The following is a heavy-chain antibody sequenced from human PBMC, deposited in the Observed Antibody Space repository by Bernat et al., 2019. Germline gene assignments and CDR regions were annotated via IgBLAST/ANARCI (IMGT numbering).Heavy chain of an antibody. CDR3: AKALRGRPYYFDY. V-gene: IGHV3-64*01. D-gene: IGHD3-10*01. Sequence: EVQLVESGGGLVQPGGSLRLSCAASGFTFSSYAMFWVRQAPGKGLEYVSVISSNGGSTFYANSVKGRFTISRDNSKNTLYLQMNSLRAEDTAVYYCAKALRGRPYYFDYWGQGTLVTVSS. J-gene: IGHJ4*02. CDR1: GFTFSSYA. CDR2: ISSNGGST.